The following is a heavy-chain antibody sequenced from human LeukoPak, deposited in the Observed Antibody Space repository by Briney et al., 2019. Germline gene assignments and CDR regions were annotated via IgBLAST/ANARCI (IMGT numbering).Heavy chain of an antibody. CDR3: ARDNYDFWSDDAFDI. CDR1: GYTFTGYY. Sequence: ASVKVSCKASGYTFTGYYMHWVRQAPGQGLEWMGWINPNSGGTNYAQKFRGRVTMTRDTSISTAYMELSRLRSDDTAVYYCARDNYDFWSDDAFDIWGQGTMVTVSS. V-gene: IGHV1-2*02. D-gene: IGHD3-3*01. J-gene: IGHJ3*02. CDR2: INPNSGGT.